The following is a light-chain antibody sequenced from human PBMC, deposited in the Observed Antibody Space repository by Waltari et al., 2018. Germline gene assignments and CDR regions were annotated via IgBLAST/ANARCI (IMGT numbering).Light chain of an antibody. J-gene: IGLJ3*02. Sequence: SNNLTQPPSESVSPGQTARITCSGDALAKQYAYWYQQKPGQAPVLVIYKDTQRPSGIPERFSGSTSGTTVTLTITGVQAEDEADYYCQSTDSSASVWVFGGGAKLTV. CDR2: KDT. CDR1: ALAKQY. V-gene: IGLV3-25*03. CDR3: QSTDSSASVWV.